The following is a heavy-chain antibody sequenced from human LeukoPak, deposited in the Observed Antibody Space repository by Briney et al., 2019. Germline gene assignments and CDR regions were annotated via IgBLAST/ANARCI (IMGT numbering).Heavy chain of an antibody. V-gene: IGHV4-38-2*01. CDR2: IYHSGST. CDR1: GYSISSGYY. Sequence: SETLSLTCAVSGYSISSGYYWGWIRQPPGKGLEWIGSIYHSGSTYYNPSLKSRVTVSVDTSKNQFSLKLSSVTAADTAVYYCARLYYGGITYYYYYMDVWGKGTTVTVSS. J-gene: IGHJ6*03. CDR3: ARLYYGGITYYYYYMDV. D-gene: IGHD4-23*01.